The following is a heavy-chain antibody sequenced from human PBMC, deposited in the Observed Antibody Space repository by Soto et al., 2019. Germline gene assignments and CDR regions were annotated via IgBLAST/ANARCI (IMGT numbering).Heavy chain of an antibody. J-gene: IGHJ6*02. CDR1: GFTFRNYD. Sequence: EVQLVESGGGLVQPGGSLRLSCEAPGFTFRNYDMHWVRQGTGKGLEWVSGISAAGDPDYADTVEGRFTISRENAQNSFFLQLNSLRVVDTAVYYCARTDRVFYGLDVWGQGTKVIVSS. CDR2: ISAAGDP. CDR3: ARTDRVFYGLDV. V-gene: IGHV3-13*05.